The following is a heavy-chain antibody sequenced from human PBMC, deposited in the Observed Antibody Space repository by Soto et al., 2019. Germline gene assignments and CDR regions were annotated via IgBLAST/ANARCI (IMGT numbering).Heavy chain of an antibody. CDR1: GGSISSGDYY. CDR2: IYYSGRT. Sequence: QVQLQESGPGLVKPSQTLSLTCTVSGGSISSGDYYWSWIRQPPGKGLEWIGYIYYSGRTYYNPSLKSRLTISIDTPKNQCSLKLSSVTAADTAVYYCARDRGADYYYGMDVWGQGTTVTVSS. J-gene: IGHJ6*02. CDR3: ARDRGADYYYGMDV. V-gene: IGHV4-30-4*01.